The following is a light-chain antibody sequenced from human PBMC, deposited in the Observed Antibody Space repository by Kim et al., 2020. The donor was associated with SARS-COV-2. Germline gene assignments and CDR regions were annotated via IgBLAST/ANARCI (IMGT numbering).Light chain of an antibody. J-gene: IGKJ1*01. CDR1: QSVSSN. Sequence: EIVMTQSPATLSVSPGERATLSCRASQSVSSNLAWYQKKPGQAPRLLIYGASTRATGIPARFSGSGSGTEFTLTISSLQSEDFAVYYCQQYNNWTRTFGQGTKGDIK. CDR2: GAS. V-gene: IGKV3-15*01. CDR3: QQYNNWTRT.